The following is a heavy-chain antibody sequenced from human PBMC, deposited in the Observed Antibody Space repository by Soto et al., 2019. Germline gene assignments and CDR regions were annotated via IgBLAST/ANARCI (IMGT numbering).Heavy chain of an antibody. J-gene: IGHJ6*02. CDR3: ARDHGWQYYYYYGMDV. D-gene: IGHD6-19*01. V-gene: IGHV1-3*01. Sequence: ASVTGSCTASGYTFTSYAMDWVRQAPGQRLEWMGWINAGNGNTKYSQKFQGRVTITRDTSASTAYMELSSLRSEDTAVYYCARDHGWQYYYYYGMDVWGQGTTVTVSS. CDR1: GYTFTSYA. CDR2: INAGNGNT.